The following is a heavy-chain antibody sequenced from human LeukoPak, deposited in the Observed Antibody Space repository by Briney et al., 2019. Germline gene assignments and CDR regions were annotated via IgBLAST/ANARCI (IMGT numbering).Heavy chain of an antibody. D-gene: IGHD2-21*01. CDR1: GFTFSSYA. CDR2: IKSKTDGGTT. CDR3: TTGPVIAPLGWYYYYYMDV. V-gene: IGHV3-15*01. Sequence: PGGSLRLSCAASGFTFSSYAMSWVRQAPGKGLEWVGRIKSKTDGGTTDYAAPVKGRFTISRDDSKNTLYLQMNSLKTEDAAVYYCTTGPVIAPLGWYYYYYMDVWGKGTTVTVSS. J-gene: IGHJ6*03.